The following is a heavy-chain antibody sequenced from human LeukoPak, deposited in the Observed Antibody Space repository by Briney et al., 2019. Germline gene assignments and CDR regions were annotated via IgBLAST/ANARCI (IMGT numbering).Heavy chain of an antibody. D-gene: IGHD2-2*01. Sequence: PGGSLRLSCAASGFTFSSYWMSWVRQAPGKGLEWVANIKQDGSEKYYVDSVKGRFTISRDNAKNSLYLQMNSLRAEDTAVYYCAREHLFDCSSTSCYAFDYWGQGTPVTVSS. CDR1: GFTFSSYW. V-gene: IGHV3-7*01. CDR3: AREHLFDCSSTSCYAFDY. J-gene: IGHJ4*02. CDR2: IKQDGSEK.